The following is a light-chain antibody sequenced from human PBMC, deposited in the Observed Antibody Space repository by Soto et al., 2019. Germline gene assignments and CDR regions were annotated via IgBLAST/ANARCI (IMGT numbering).Light chain of an antibody. CDR1: QSVRNNY. CDR3: QQYGTPVT. CDR2: AAS. V-gene: IGKV3-20*01. Sequence: IGLTQAPGTLSLSPGERATLSCRASQSVRNNYLAWYQQRPGQAPRLLIYAASSRATGIPDRFSGSGSGTDFTLTISRLEPEDFAVYYCQQYGTPVTFGQGTKVDIK. J-gene: IGKJ1*01.